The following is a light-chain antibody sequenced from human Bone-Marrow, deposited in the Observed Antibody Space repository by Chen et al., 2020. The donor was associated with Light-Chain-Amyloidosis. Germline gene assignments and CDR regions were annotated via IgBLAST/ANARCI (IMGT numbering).Light chain of an antibody. J-gene: IGLJ3*02. Sequence: QSVLTQPPSASGTPGHRVTISCSGGISNIGSNSVNWHQQLPGTAPRLLIYNNDRRPSGVPDRFSGSKSGNTASLTISGLQAEDEADYYCCSYAGSYTWVFGGGTKLTVL. CDR1: ISNIGSNS. V-gene: IGLV1-44*01. CDR3: CSYAGSYTWV. CDR2: NND.